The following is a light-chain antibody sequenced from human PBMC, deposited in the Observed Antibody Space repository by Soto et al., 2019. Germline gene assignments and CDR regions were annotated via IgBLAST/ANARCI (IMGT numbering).Light chain of an antibody. V-gene: IGKV1-39*01. Sequence: DIQMTQSPASLSASVGDRVTITCRASQSIVTYLNWYLQKPGKAPNLLIYDASRLQSGVPSRFSGSGGGTDFTLSISSVQPEDFATYFCQQSYMDPITFGQGTRLEIK. CDR1: QSIVTY. CDR2: DAS. J-gene: IGKJ5*01. CDR3: QQSYMDPIT.